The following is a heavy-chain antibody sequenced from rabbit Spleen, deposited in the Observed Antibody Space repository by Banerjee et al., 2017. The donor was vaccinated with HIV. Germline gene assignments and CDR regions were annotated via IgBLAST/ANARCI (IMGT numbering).Heavy chain of an antibody. Sequence: QSLEESGGDMVKPGASLTLTCTASGFSFSSSYYMCWVRQAPGKGLECIACIYNGSSGNTYYASWAKGRFTISKASSTTVTLQMTSLTAADTATYFCARFYAGYGDFGYAAMWGPGTLVTV. D-gene: IGHD7-1*01. CDR3: ARFYAGYGDFGYAAM. CDR1: GFSFSSSYY. V-gene: IGHV1S40*01. J-gene: IGHJ4*01. CDR2: IYNGSSGNT.